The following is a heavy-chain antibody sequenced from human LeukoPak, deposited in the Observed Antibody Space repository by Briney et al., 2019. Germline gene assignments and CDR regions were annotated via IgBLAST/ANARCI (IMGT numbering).Heavy chain of an antibody. V-gene: IGHV3-23*01. J-gene: IGHJ4*02. Sequence: GGSLRLSCAASGFTFSSYAMSWVRRAPGKGLEWVSAISGSGGSTYYADSVKGRFTISRDNSKNTLYLQMNSLRAEDTAVYYCAKYHGDYEYAFDYWGQGTLVTVSS. CDR3: AKYHGDYEYAFDY. D-gene: IGHD4-17*01. CDR2: ISGSGGST. CDR1: GFTFSSYA.